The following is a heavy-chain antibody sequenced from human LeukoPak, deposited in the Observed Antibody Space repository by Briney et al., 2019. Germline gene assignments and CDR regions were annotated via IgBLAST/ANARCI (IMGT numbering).Heavy chain of an antibody. CDR3: ARDSATDYDYTFDY. J-gene: IGHJ4*02. D-gene: IGHD3-16*01. V-gene: IGHV3-30-3*01. CDR1: GFTFSDYH. Sequence: GGSLRLSCAASGFTFSDYHMSWIRQAPGKGLEWVAVISYDGSNKYYADSVKGRFTISRDNSKNTLYLQMNSLRAEDTAVYYCARDSATDYDYTFDYWGQGTLVTVSS. CDR2: ISYDGSNK.